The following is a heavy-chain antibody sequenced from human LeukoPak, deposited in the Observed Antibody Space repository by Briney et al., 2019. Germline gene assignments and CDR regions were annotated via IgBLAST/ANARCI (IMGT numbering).Heavy chain of an antibody. D-gene: IGHD1-26*01. Sequence: SETLSLTCTVSGASVSSASYWTWIRQPPGKGVGWIAHIYNGVNTNYNPSLKSRVTISVDTSKNQFSLRLNSVTAADTAVYYCARSRAFNSGAFDPWGQGSLVTVSS. CDR3: ARSRAFNSGAFDP. CDR2: IYNGVNT. CDR1: GASVSSASY. J-gene: IGHJ5*02. V-gene: IGHV4-61*01.